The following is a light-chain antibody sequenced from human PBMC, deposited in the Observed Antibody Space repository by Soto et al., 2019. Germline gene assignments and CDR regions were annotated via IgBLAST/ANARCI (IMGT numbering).Light chain of an antibody. CDR2: DAS. CDR1: QSVSSY. V-gene: IGKV3-11*01. J-gene: IGKJ4*01. Sequence: EIVLTQSPATLSLSPGERATLSCRVSQSVSSYLAWYQQKPGQAPRLLIYDASNRATGIPARFSGSGSGKDFTLTISSLEPEDFAVYYCQQRSNWPLLTFGGGTKVEIK. CDR3: QQRSNWPLLT.